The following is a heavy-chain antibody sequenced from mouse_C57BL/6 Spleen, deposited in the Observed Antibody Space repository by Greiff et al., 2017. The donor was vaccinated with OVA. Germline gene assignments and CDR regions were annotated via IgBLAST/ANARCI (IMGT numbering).Heavy chain of an antibody. Sequence: VQLQQSGAELVRPGASVKLSCTASGFNIKDDYMHWVKQRPEQGLEWIGWIDPENGDTEYASKFQGKATITADTSSNTAYLQLSSLTSEDTAVYYCTTSGTDFDVWGTGTTVTVSS. D-gene: IGHD4-1*01. CDR1: GFNIKDDY. CDR3: TTSGTDFDV. CDR2: IDPENGDT. J-gene: IGHJ1*03. V-gene: IGHV14-4*01.